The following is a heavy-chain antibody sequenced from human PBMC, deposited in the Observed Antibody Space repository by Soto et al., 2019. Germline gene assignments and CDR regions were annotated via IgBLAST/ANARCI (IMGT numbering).Heavy chain of an antibody. CDR1: GGTFSSYT. V-gene: IGHV1-69*02. J-gene: IGHJ6*03. CDR3: AIGNCSSTSCYYYYYMDV. Sequence: ASVKVSCKASGGTFSSYTISWVRQAPGQGLEWMGRIIPILGIANYAQEFQGRVTITADKSTSTAYMELSSLRSEDTAVYYCAIGNCSSTSCYYYYYMDVWGKGTTVTVSS. D-gene: IGHD2-2*01. CDR2: IIPILGIA.